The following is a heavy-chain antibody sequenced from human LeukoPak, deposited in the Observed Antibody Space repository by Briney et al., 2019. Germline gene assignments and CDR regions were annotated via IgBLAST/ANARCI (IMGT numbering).Heavy chain of an antibody. V-gene: IGHV3-23*01. J-gene: IGHJ5*02. Sequence: GGSLRLSCAASGFTFSNYAMSWVRQAPGKGLEWVSTISGVRGTTYYADSVKGRFTISRDNSKNTLYPQMNSLGADDTALYYCAKGFEACSGGSCYSLAWFDPWGQGTLVTVSS. CDR1: GFTFSNYA. D-gene: IGHD2-15*01. CDR3: AKGFEACSGGSCYSLAWFDP. CDR2: ISGVRGTT.